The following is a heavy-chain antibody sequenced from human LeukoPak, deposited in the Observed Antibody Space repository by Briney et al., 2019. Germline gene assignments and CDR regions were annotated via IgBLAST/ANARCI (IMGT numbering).Heavy chain of an antibody. Sequence: SETLSLTCTVSGGSLSSYYWSWIRQPPGKGLEWIGYIYYSGSTNYNPSLKSRVTISVDTSKNQFSLKLSSVTAADTAVYYCARDRRYGSGSLGFDPWGQGTLVTVSS. CDR3: ARDRRYGSGSLGFDP. V-gene: IGHV4-59*01. J-gene: IGHJ5*02. CDR1: GGSLSSYY. CDR2: IYYSGST. D-gene: IGHD3-10*01.